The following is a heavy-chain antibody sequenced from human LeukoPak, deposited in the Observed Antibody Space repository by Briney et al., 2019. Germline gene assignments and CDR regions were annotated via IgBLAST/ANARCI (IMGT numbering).Heavy chain of an antibody. Sequence: GGSLRLSCTASGFTFSDSYMTWIRQAPGKGLEWVSYISSGGSSIHYADSVKGRLTISRDNAKNSLFLQMDSPRAEDTAVYYCARPDSRYFYGMDVWGQGATVTVSS. CDR1: GFTFSDSY. CDR3: ARPDSRYFYGMDV. CDR2: ISSGGSSI. V-gene: IGHV3-11*01. J-gene: IGHJ6*02. D-gene: IGHD2/OR15-2a*01.